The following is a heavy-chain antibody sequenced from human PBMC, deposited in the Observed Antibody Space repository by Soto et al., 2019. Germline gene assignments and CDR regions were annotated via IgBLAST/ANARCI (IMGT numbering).Heavy chain of an antibody. D-gene: IGHD1-7*01. CDR1: GYTFTSYG. CDR2: FSTYNGNT. Sequence: QVQLVQSGAEVKKPGASVKVSCKASGYTFTSYGISWVGQAPGQGLEGRGGFSTYNGNTNFTPKLQGRVTMTTDTSTSTAYMELRSLRSDDTAVYYCARDREYNWNYNWFDPWGQGTLVTVSS. V-gene: IGHV1-18*01. CDR3: ARDREYNWNYNWFDP. J-gene: IGHJ5*02.